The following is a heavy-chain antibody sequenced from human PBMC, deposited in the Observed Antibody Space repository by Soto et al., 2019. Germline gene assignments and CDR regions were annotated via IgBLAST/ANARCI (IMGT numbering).Heavy chain of an antibody. Sequence: SDTLSLTCTVSGVSTSSSSYYWGWIRQPPGKGLEWIGSIYYSGSTYYNPSLKSRVTISVDTSKNQFSLKLSSVTAADTAVYYCARLEYYYYGMDVWGQGTTVT. J-gene: IGHJ6*02. V-gene: IGHV4-39*01. CDR3: ARLEYYYYGMDV. CDR2: IYYSGST. CDR1: GVSTSSSSYY.